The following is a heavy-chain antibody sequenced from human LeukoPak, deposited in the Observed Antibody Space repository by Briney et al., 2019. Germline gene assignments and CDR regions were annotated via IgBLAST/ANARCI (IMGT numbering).Heavy chain of an antibody. D-gene: IGHD6-19*01. CDR3: AKGSSGWYFGGNTDY. CDR1: GFTFSSYG. V-gene: IGHV3-30*18. CDR2: ISYDGSNK. Sequence: PGGSLRLSCAASGFTFSSYGTHWVRQAPGKGLEWVAVISYDGSNKYYADSVKGRFTISRDNSKNTLYLQMNSLRAEDTAVYYCAKGSSGWYFGGNTDYWGQGTLVTVSS. J-gene: IGHJ4*02.